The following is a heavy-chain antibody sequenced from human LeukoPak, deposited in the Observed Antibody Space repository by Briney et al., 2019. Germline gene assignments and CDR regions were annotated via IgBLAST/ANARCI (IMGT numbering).Heavy chain of an antibody. V-gene: IGHV4-39*02. CDR3: TRIASLWFDP. D-gene: IGHD6-6*01. Sequence: SETLSLTCSVSGGSISSNSDYWGWIRQPPGKGLEWTGSIYYSGSTYHNPSLKSRVAISVDTSKNHFSLRLSSVTAADTAVYYCTRIASLWFDPWGQGTLVTVSS. CDR1: GGSISSNSDY. J-gene: IGHJ5*02. CDR2: IYYSGST.